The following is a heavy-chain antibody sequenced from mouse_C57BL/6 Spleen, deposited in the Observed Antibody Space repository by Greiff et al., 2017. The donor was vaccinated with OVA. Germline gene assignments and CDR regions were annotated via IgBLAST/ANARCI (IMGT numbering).Heavy chain of an antibody. Sequence: EVKVVESGGGLVKPGGSLKLSCAASGFTFSDYGMHWVRQAPEKGLEWVAYISSGGSTIYYADTVKGRFTISRDNAKNTLFLQMTSLGSEDTAMYYCARNMVFAYWGQGTLVTVSA. D-gene: IGHD2-2*01. J-gene: IGHJ3*01. CDR1: GFTFSDYG. CDR2: ISSGGSTI. V-gene: IGHV5-17*01. CDR3: ARNMVFAY.